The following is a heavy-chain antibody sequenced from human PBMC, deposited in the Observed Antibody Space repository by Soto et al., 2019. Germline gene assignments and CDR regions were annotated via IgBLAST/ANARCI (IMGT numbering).Heavy chain of an antibody. J-gene: IGHJ5*02. V-gene: IGHV1-18*01. CDR2: ISAYNGNT. CDR3: ARDPGIPTYNWNYPLGSWFDP. CDR1: GYTFTSYG. Sequence: ASVKVSCKASGYTFTSYGISWVRQAPGQGLEWMGWISAYNGNTNYAQNLQGRVTMTTDTSTSTAYMELRSLRSDDTAVYYCARDPGIPTYNWNYPLGSWFDPWGQGTLVTVSS. D-gene: IGHD1-7*01.